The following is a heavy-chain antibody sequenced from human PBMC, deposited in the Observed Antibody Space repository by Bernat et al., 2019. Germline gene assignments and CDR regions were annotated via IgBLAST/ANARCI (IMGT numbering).Heavy chain of an antibody. CDR3: ARGTYGSFSAAFDI. V-gene: IGHV3-33*01. Sequence: QVQLVESGGGVVQPGRSLRLSCAASGFTFSSYGMHWVRQAPGKGLEWVAVIWYDGSNKYYADSVKGRFTISRHNSKNTLYLQMNSLRAEDTAVYYCARGTYGSFSAAFDIWGQGTMVTVSS. D-gene: IGHD3-10*01. J-gene: IGHJ3*02. CDR1: GFTFSSYG. CDR2: IWYDGSNK.